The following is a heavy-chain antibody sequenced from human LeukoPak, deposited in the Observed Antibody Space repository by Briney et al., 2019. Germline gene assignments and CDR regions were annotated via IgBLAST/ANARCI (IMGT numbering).Heavy chain of an antibody. CDR3: TRVGDYGGNWAWYFDL. J-gene: IGHJ2*01. CDR1: GFTFRSHA. V-gene: IGHV3-74*01. D-gene: IGHD4-23*01. Sequence: PGGSLRLSCKASGFTFRSHAMHWVRQAPGKGLVWVSRIKSDGSNTNYAGSVKGRFTISRDNAKNTLYLQMNSLRAEDTAVYYCTRVGDYGGNWAWYFDLWGRGTLVTVSS. CDR2: IKSDGSNT.